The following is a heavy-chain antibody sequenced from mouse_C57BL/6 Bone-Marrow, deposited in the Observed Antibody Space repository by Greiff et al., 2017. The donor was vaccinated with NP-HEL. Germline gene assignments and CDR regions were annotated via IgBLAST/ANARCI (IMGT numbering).Heavy chain of an antibody. CDR2: INPSSGYT. CDR1: GYTFTSYT. CDR3: ARPLRCYDAMDY. Sequence: QVQLQQSGAELARPGASVKMSCKASGYTFTSYTMHWVKQRPGKGLEWIGYINPSSGYTKYNQKFKDKATLTADKSSSTAYMQLSSLTSEDSAVYYCARPLRCYDAMDYWGQGTSVTVSS. J-gene: IGHJ4*01. V-gene: IGHV1-4*01.